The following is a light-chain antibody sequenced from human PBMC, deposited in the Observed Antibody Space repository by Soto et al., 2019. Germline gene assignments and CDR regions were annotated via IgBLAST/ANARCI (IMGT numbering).Light chain of an antibody. J-gene: IGLJ3*02. CDR3: CSYAGSFTWV. Sequence: QSALTQPASVSGSPGQSITISCTGTSSDVGRYNLVSWYQQHPGKAPKLMIYEGTKRPSGVSNRFSASKSGNTASLTISGLQAEDEADYYCCSYAGSFTWVFGGGTKLTVL. CDR1: SSDVGRYNL. CDR2: EGT. V-gene: IGLV2-23*01.